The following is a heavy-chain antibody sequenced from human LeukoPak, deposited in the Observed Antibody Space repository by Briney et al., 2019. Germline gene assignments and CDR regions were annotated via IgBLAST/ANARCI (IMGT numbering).Heavy chain of an antibody. V-gene: IGHV3-23*01. CDR2: ISGSGGNT. Sequence: GGSLRLSCAASGFTFSSYAMSWVRQAPGKGLEWVSAISGSGGNTYYADSVKGRFTISRDNSKNTLYLQVNSLRAEDTAVYYCAKDRGYSSSSQGFDYWGQGTLVTVSS. J-gene: IGHJ4*02. CDR3: AKDRGYSSSSQGFDY. D-gene: IGHD6-6*01. CDR1: GFTFSSYA.